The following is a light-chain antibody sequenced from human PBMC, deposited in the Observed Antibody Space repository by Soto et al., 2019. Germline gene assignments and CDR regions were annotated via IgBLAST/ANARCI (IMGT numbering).Light chain of an antibody. CDR2: SES. Sequence: DIQMTQSPSSLSASVGDRVTITCRARQSISSYLNWYHQKPGKAPKLLIYSESSLQSGVPSRFSGSGSGPDFTLTISSLQPEDFATDYCQQSYSTPWTFGQGTNVEIK. CDR1: QSISSY. V-gene: IGKV1-39*01. J-gene: IGKJ1*01. CDR3: QQSYSTPWT.